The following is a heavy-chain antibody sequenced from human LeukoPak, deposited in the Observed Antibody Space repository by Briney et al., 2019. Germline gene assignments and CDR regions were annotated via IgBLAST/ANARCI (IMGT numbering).Heavy chain of an antibody. CDR1: GYSISSGYY. CDR2: IYHSGST. CDR3: ARELKTVAGTGY. Sequence: PSETLSLTCAVYGYSISSGYYWGWIRQPPGKGLEWIGSIYHSGSTYYNPSLKSRVTISVDTSKNQFSLKLSSVTAADTAVYYCARELKTVAGTGYWGQGTLVTVSS. V-gene: IGHV4-38-2*01. D-gene: IGHD6-19*01. J-gene: IGHJ4*02.